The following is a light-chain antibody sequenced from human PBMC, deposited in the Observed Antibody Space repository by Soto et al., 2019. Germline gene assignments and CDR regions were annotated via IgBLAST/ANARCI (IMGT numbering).Light chain of an antibody. CDR1: SSDVGGYDY. CDR2: EVT. CDR3: NSYVGSNNYV. J-gene: IGLJ1*01. Sequence: QSALTQPPSASGSPGQSVTISCTGTSSDVGGYDYVSWYQHHPGKAPKLIIYEVTKRPSGVPDRFSGSKSGNTASLTVSGLQADDEADYYCNSYVGSNNYVFGTGTKLTVL. V-gene: IGLV2-8*01.